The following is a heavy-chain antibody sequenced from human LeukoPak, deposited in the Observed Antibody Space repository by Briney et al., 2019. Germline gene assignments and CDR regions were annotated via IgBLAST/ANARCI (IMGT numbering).Heavy chain of an antibody. J-gene: IGHJ3*02. Sequence: PXETLSLTCTVSGGSISSYYWSWIRQPPGKGLEWIGYISYSGSTNYNPSLKSRVTISIDTSKNQFSLKLRSVTAADTAIYYCARQGYDILTGYIDAFDIWGQGTMVTVSS. D-gene: IGHD3-9*01. CDR3: ARQGYDILTGYIDAFDI. CDR2: ISYSGST. CDR1: GGSISSYY. V-gene: IGHV4-59*08.